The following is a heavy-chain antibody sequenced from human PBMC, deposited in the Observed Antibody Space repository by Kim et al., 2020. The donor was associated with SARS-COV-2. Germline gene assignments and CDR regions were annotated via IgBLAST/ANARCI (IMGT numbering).Heavy chain of an antibody. D-gene: IGHD6-13*01. CDR1: GFTFSDYY. CDR3: ARDPHMGSIKAAAGTMKAPDY. V-gene: IGHV3-11*05. Sequence: GGSLRLSCAASGFTFSDYYMSWIRQAPGKGLEWVSYISSSSSYTNYADSVKGRFTISRDNAKNSLYLQMNSLRAEDTAVYYCARDPHMGSIKAAAGTMKAPDYWGQGTLVTVSS. J-gene: IGHJ4*02. CDR2: ISSSSSYT.